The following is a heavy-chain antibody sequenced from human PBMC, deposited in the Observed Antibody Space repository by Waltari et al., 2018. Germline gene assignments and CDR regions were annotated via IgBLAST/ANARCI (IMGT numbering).Heavy chain of an antibody. Sequence: EVQLVESGGGLVKPGGSLRLSCAASGFTFSSYSMNWVRQAQGKGLEWVSSISSSSSYIYYADSVKGRFTISRDNAKNSLYLQMNSLRAEDTAVYYCLAYCGGDCYSNWFDPWGQGTLVTVSS. CDR2: ISSSSSYI. CDR1: GFTFSSYS. CDR3: LAYCGGDCYSNWFDP. V-gene: IGHV3-21*01. J-gene: IGHJ5*02. D-gene: IGHD2-21*01.